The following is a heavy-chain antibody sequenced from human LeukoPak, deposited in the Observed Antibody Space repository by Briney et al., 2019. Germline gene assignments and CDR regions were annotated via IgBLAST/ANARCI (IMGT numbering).Heavy chain of an antibody. Sequence: SCAASGFTVSSNYMSWIRQPAGKGLEWIGRIYTSGNTNYNPSLKSRATISVDTSKNQFSLELSSVTAADTALYYCARERLAMVRGVIPKEAWGWFDPWGQGTLVTVSS. V-gene: IGHV4-4*07. CDR2: IYTSGNT. D-gene: IGHD3-10*01. J-gene: IGHJ5*02. CDR1: GFTVSSNY. CDR3: ARERLAMVRGVIPKEAWGWFDP.